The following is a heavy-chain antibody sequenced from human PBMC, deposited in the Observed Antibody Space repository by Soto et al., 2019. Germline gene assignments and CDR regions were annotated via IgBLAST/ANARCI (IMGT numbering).Heavy chain of an antibody. CDR1: GGSVNIGSFY. V-gene: IGHV4-61*01. CDR3: ARAQFYSGSGNYNNLMFDA. D-gene: IGHD3-10*01. CDR2: MYYTGST. Sequence: SETLSLTCTVSGGSVNIGSFYWSWIRQPPGKGLEWIGHMYYTGSTNYNPSLKRRVTISSGTSKNQFSLKVSSVTAADTAVYYCARAQFYSGSGNYNNLMFDAWGQGIQVTVSS. J-gene: IGHJ5*02.